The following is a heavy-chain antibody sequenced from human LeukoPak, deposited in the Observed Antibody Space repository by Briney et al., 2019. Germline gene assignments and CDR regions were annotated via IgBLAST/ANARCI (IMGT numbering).Heavy chain of an antibody. CDR1: GYTFTSYY. CDR3: ARISSSWYYFDY. D-gene: IGHD6-13*01. J-gene: IGHJ4*02. CDR2: INPSGGST. Sequence: RASVKVFCKASGYTFTSYYMHWVRQAPGQGLEWMGIINPSGGSTSYAQKFQGRVTMTRDMSTSTVYMELSSLRSADTAVYYCARISSSWYYFDYWGQGTLVTVSS. V-gene: IGHV1-46*01.